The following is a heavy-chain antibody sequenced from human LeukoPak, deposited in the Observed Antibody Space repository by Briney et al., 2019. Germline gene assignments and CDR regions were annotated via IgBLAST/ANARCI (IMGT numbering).Heavy chain of an antibody. CDR1: GYTFTSYG. J-gene: IGHJ4*02. CDR2: ISAYNGNT. D-gene: IGHD6-19*01. Sequence: ASVKVSCKASGYTFTSYGISWVRQAPGQGLEWMGWISAYNGNTNYAPKLQGRVTMTTDTSTSTAYMEPRSLRSDDTAVYYCARDGPGVAVAGNYYFDYWGQGTLVTVSS. V-gene: IGHV1-18*01. CDR3: ARDGPGVAVAGNYYFDY.